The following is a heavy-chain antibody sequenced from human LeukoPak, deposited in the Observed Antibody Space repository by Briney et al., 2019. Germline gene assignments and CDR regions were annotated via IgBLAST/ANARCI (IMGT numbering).Heavy chain of an antibody. D-gene: IGHD2-15*01. CDR1: GYTFTSYD. V-gene: IGHV1-8*01. CDR2: MNPNSANT. CDR3: ARDCSGGSCYGY. J-gene: IGHJ4*02. Sequence: ASVKVSCKASGYTFTSYDINWVRQATGQGLEWMGWMNPNSANTGYAQKFQGRVTMTRNTSISTAYMELSSLRSEDTAVYYCARDCSGGSCYGYWGQGTLVTVSS.